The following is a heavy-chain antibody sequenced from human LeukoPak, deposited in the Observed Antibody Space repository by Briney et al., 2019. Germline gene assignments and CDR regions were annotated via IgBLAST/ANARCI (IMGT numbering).Heavy chain of an antibody. J-gene: IGHJ5*02. V-gene: IGHV3-30*04. Sequence: GGSLRLSCAASGFTFSSYAMHWVRQAPGKGLEWVAVISYDGSNKYYADSVKGRFTISRDNSKNTLYLRMNSLRAEDTAVYYCARDGIVVVPAARVEWSGWFDPWGQGTLVTVSS. CDR3: ARDGIVVVPAARVEWSGWFDP. CDR1: GFTFSSYA. D-gene: IGHD2-2*01. CDR2: ISYDGSNK.